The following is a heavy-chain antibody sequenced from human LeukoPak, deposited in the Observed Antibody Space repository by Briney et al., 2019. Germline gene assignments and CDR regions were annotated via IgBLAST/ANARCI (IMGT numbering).Heavy chain of an antibody. CDR1: GFTFSSYS. CDR3: ARAHTAMVRYYFDY. J-gene: IGHJ4*02. CDR2: ISSSSSTI. D-gene: IGHD5-18*01. V-gene: IGHV3-48*01. Sequence: GGSLRLSCAASGFTFSSYSMNWVRQAPGKGLEWVSYISSSSSTIYYADSVKGRFTISRDNAKNSLYLQMNSLRAEDTAVYYCARAHTAMVRYYFDYWGQGTLVTVSS.